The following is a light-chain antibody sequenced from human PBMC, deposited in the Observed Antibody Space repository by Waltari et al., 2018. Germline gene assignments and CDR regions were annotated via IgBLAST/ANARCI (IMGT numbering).Light chain of an antibody. CDR2: GAS. CDR1: QPVPTN. J-gene: IGKJ2*01. Sequence: IVMAQSPAPLPLSPGATAISSCRASQPVPTNVAWYQQKPALPPRLLIYGASTRATAIPARFSGSASGTEFTLTITSPQSEDVGVYYCHQYNDGPPFNFGQGTKLEIK. V-gene: IGKV3-15*01. CDR3: HQYNDGPPFN.